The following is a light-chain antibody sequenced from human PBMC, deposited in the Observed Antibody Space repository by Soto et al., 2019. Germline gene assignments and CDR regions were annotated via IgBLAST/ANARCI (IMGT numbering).Light chain of an antibody. CDR1: SSDVGGYKY. J-gene: IGLJ2*01. CDR2: DVN. Sequence: QSALTQPRSVSGSPGQSVTISCTGTSSDVGGYKYVSWYQHHPDKGPKLIIYDVNKRPSGVPDRFSGSRSGNTASLTISGLQAEDEADYYCSSYTSSSTPYVVFGGGTKLTVL. CDR3: SSYTSSSTPYVV. V-gene: IGLV2-11*01.